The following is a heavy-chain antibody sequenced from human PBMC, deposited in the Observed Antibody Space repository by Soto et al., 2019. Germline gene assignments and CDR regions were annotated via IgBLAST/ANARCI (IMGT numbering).Heavy chain of an antibody. J-gene: IGHJ5*02. D-gene: IGHD4-17*01. CDR3: ARHLASTVTTSDWFDP. CDR1: GFTFTNHA. CDR2: ISYDGSTI. V-gene: IGHV3-30-3*01. Sequence: QVQLVESGGGVVQPGRSLRLSCAASGFTFTNHAMHWVRQAPGKGLEWVAIISYDGSTIYYADSVKGRFTISRDNSKNTLYLQMNSLRADDTAVYFCARHLASTVTTSDWFDPWGQGTLVTVSS.